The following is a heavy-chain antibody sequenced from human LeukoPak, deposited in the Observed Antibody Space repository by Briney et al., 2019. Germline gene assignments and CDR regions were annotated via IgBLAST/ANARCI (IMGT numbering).Heavy chain of an antibody. V-gene: IGHV4-59*08. J-gene: IGHJ4*02. CDR1: DGSISSYY. CDR3: ARRKGCSGGSCYGDTFDY. CDR2: IYYSGTT. D-gene: IGHD2-15*01. Sequence: SETLSLTCTVSDGSISSYYWSWIRQPPGKGLEWIGYIYYSGTTNYNPSLKSRLTISVDNSKNQFSLKLSSVTAADTAVYYCARRKGCSGGSCYGDTFDYWGQGTLVTVSS.